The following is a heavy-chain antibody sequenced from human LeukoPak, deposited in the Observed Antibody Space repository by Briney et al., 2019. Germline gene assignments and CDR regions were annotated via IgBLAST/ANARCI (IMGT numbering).Heavy chain of an antibody. J-gene: IGHJ3*02. D-gene: IGHD2-15*01. Sequence: SETLSLTCTVSGGSISSYYWSWIRQPPGKGLEWIGYIYYSGSTNYNPSPKSRVTISVDTSKKQFSLKLSSVTAADTAVYYCARDGHSGFDAFDIWGQGTMVTVSS. CDR3: ARDGHSGFDAFDI. V-gene: IGHV4-59*01. CDR2: IYYSGST. CDR1: GGSISSYY.